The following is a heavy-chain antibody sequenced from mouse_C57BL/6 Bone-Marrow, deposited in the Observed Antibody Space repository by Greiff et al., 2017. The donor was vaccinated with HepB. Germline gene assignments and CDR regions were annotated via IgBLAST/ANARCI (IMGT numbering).Heavy chain of an antibody. CDR3: ARQGYYGSPYAMDY. J-gene: IGHJ4*01. Sequence: DVMLVESGGGLVQPGGSLKLSCAASGFTFSDYYMYWVRQTPEKRLEWVAYISNGGGSTYYPDTVKGRFTISRDNAKNTLYLQMSRLKSEDTAMYYCARQGYYGSPYAMDYWGQGTSVTVSS. CDR2: ISNGGGST. CDR1: GFTFSDYY. V-gene: IGHV5-12*01. D-gene: IGHD1-1*01.